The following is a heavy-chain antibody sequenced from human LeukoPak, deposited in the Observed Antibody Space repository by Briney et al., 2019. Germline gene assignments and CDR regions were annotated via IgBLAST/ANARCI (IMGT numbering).Heavy chain of an antibody. V-gene: IGHV3-9*01. CDR1: GFTFDDYE. J-gene: IGHJ4*02. CDR3: AKDRYGDSPYALDH. Sequence: GGSLRLSCAASGFTFDDYEMHWVRQAPGKGLGWVSGISWNSGSIVYADSVKGRFTISRDNAKNSLYLQMNSLRAEDTALYYCAKDRYGDSPYALDHWGQGTLVTVSS. CDR2: ISWNSGSI. D-gene: IGHD4-17*01.